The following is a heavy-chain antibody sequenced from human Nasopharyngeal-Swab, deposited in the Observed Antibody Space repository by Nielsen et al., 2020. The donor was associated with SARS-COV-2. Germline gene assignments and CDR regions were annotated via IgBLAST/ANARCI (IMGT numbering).Heavy chain of an antibody. Sequence: GASLKISCAASVFTVSSNYMSWVRQAPGKGLEWVSVIYSGGSTYYAASVKGRFTISRHNSKNTLYLQMNSLRAEDTDVYYCARDLQDYGMDVWGQGTTVTVSS. CDR1: VFTVSSNY. J-gene: IGHJ6*02. D-gene: IGHD4-11*01. V-gene: IGHV3-53*04. CDR3: ARDLQDYGMDV. CDR2: IYSGGST.